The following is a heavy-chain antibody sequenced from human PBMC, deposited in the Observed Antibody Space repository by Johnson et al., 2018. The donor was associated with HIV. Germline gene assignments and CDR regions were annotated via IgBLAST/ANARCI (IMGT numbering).Heavy chain of an antibody. J-gene: IGHJ3*02. CDR3: ARGPLLWRAFDI. CDR2: IKSDGSRT. D-gene: IGHD3-10*01. CDR1: GFTFSDHW. Sequence: VQLVESGGGLVQPGGSLRLSCGASGFTFSDHWMQWVRQVPGKGLVWVSRIKSDGSRTSYADSVKGRFTISRDNAKNTLYLQMNSLRAEDTAVYYCARGPLLWRAFDIWGQGTMVTVSS. V-gene: IGHV3-74*01.